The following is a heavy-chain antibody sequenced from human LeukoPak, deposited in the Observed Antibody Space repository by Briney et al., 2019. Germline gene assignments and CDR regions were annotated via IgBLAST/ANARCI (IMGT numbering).Heavy chain of an antibody. CDR2: INPNSGGT. CDR3: ARARVVVVAATYDWFDP. D-gene: IGHD2-15*01. Sequence: ASVKVSCKASGYTFTGYYMHWVRQAPGQGLEWMGWINPNSGGTNYAQKFQGRVTMTRDTSISTAYMELSRLRSDDTAVYYCARARVVVVAATYDWFDPWGQGTLVTVPS. V-gene: IGHV1-2*02. CDR1: GYTFTGYY. J-gene: IGHJ5*02.